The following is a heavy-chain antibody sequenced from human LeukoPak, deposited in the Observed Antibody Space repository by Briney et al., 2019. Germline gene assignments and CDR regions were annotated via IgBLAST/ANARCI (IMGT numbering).Heavy chain of an antibody. CDR2: IKSKTDGGTT. Sequence: GGSLRLSCAASGFTFSNAWMSWFRQAPGKGLEWVGRIKSKTDGGTTDYAAPVKGRFTISRDDSKNTLYLRMNSLKTEDTAVYYCTTPSTMTRFDYWGQGTLVTVSS. D-gene: IGHD3-22*01. V-gene: IGHV3-15*01. CDR3: TTPSTMTRFDY. J-gene: IGHJ4*02. CDR1: GFTFSNAW.